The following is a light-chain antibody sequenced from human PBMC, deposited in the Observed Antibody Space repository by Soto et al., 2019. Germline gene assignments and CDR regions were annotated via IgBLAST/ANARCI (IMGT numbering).Light chain of an antibody. Sequence: EIVMTQSPATLSVSPGERVTLSCRASQSVSTNLAWYQQTPGQAPRLLIYGASTRATGIQARFSGSVSGTEFTLTISCLQSGYFAVYYCQQYHNWPPFTFGQGTKLEIK. V-gene: IGKV3-15*01. CDR1: QSVSTN. CDR2: GAS. CDR3: QQYHNWPPFT. J-gene: IGKJ2*01.